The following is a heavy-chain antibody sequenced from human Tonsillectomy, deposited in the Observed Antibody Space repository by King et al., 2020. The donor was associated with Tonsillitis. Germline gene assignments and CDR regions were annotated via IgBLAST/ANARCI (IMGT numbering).Heavy chain of an antibody. D-gene: IGHD5-18*01. V-gene: IGHV4-59*01. CDR1: GGSISSYY. Sequence: QLQESGPGLVKPSETLSLTCTVSGGSISSYYWSWIRQPPGKGLEWIGYIYYSGSTNYNPSLKSRVTISVDTSKNQFSLKLRSVTAADTAVYYCARDAYSYGYLPDYWGQGTLVTVSS. CDR3: ARDAYSYGYLPDY. J-gene: IGHJ4*02. CDR2: IYYSGST.